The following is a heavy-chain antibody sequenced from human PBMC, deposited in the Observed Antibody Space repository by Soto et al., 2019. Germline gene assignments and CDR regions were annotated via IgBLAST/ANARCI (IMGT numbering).Heavy chain of an antibody. Sequence: PWGSLRLSCAASGFTFSSYAMSWVRQAPGKGLEWVSAISGSGGSTYYADSVKGRFTISRDNSKNTLYLQMNSLRAEDTAVYYCAKAFFPEKYSSSWYYYGMDVWGQGTTVTVSS. CDR3: AKAFFPEKYSSSWYYYGMDV. J-gene: IGHJ6*02. CDR1: GFTFSSYA. V-gene: IGHV3-23*01. CDR2: ISGSGGST. D-gene: IGHD6-13*01.